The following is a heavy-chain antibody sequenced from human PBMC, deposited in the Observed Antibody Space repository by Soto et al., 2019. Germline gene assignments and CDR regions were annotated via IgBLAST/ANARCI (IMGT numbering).Heavy chain of an antibody. CDR3: ARGSMIGIAAAGRGYYGMDV. Sequence: SETLSLTCTVSGGSISSYYWSWIRQPAGKGLEWIGRIYTSGSTNYNPSLKSRVTMSVDTSKNQFSLKLSSVTAADTAAYYCARGSMIGIAAAGRGYYGMDVWGQGTTVTVSS. CDR1: GGSISSYY. D-gene: IGHD6-13*01. J-gene: IGHJ6*02. V-gene: IGHV4-4*07. CDR2: IYTSGST.